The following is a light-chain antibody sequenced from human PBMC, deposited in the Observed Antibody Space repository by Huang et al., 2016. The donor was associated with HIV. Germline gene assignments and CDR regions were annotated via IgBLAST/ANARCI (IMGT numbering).Light chain of an antibody. J-gene: IGKJ4*01. V-gene: IGKV3-15*01. CDR2: GAF. Sequence: ETVMTQSPATLPVSPGGRATLSCRASRSVSNNLAWYQQRPGQSPRLLIYGAFTMAADVPARFTGRGSGREFSLTIDSLQSEDFAVYYCQQYDSWHPVTFGGGTKVEIK. CDR1: RSVSNN. CDR3: QQYDSWHPVT.